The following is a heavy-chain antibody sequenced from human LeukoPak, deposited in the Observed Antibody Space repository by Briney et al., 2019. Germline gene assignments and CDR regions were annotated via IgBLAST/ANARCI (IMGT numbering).Heavy chain of an antibody. V-gene: IGHV3-43*01. Sequence: GGSLRLSCAASGFTFDDYTMHWVRQAPGKGLEWVSLISWDGGSTYYADPVRGRFTISRDNSKNSLYLQMNSLRTEDTALYYCAKDNSRDDFWSGPDYWGQGTLVTVSS. D-gene: IGHD3-3*01. J-gene: IGHJ4*02. CDR3: AKDNSRDDFWSGPDY. CDR1: GFTFDDYT. CDR2: ISWDGGST.